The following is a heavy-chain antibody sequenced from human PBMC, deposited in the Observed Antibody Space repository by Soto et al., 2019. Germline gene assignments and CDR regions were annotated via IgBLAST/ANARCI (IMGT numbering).Heavy chain of an antibody. CDR1: GGTFSSYA. V-gene: IGHV1-69*06. J-gene: IGHJ6*02. Sequence: QVQLVQSGAEVKKPGSSVKVSCKASGGTFSSYAISWVRQAPGQGLEWMGGIIPIFGTANYAQKFQGRVTITADKSTGTAYMELSSLRSDDTAVYYCSRSPRGRGYSYYYYYYGMAVWGQGTTVTVSS. CDR2: IIPIFGTA. D-gene: IGHD5-18*01. CDR3: SRSPRGRGYSYYYYYYGMAV.